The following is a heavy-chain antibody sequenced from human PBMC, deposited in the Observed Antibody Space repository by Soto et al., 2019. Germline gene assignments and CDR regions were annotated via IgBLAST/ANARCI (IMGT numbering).Heavy chain of an antibody. V-gene: IGHV4-59*08. CDR3: ARSPELMVGWFDP. CDR2: IYYSGST. Sequence: QVQLQESGPGLVKPSETLSLTCTVSGGSISSYYWSWIRQPPGKGLEWIGYIYYSGSTNYNPSLKIRVTISVDTSKNQFSLKLSSVTAADTAVYYCARSPELMVGWFDPWGQGTLVTVSS. J-gene: IGHJ5*02. D-gene: IGHD3-10*01. CDR1: GGSISSYY.